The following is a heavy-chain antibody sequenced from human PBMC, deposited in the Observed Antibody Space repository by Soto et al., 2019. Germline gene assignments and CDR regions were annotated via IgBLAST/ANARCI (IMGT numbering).Heavy chain of an antibody. CDR3: ARENIVVVPAAQGGVYYYYYGMDV. CDR1: GGTFSSYA. D-gene: IGHD2-2*01. CDR2: IIPIFGTA. V-gene: IGHV1-69*13. Sequence: ASVKVSCKASGGTFSSYAISWVRQAPGQGLEWMGGIIPIFGTANYAQKFQGRVTITADESTSTAYMELSSLRSEDTAVYYCARENIVVVPAAQGGVYYYYYGMDVWGQGTTVTVSS. J-gene: IGHJ6*02.